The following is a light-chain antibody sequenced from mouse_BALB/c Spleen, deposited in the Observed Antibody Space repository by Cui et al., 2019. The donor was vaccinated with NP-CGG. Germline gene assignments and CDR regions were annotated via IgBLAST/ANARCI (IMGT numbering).Light chain of an antibody. Sequence: QAVVTQESAPTTSPGETVTLTCRSSTGAVRTGNYANWVQEKPDHLFTGIIGGTNNRAPGVPAKFSGSLIGDKAALTITGAQTEDEAIYFCALWYSNHWVFGGGTKLTVL. CDR3: ALWYSNHWV. J-gene: IGLJ1*01. CDR1: TGAVRTGNY. CDR2: GTN. V-gene: IGLV1*01.